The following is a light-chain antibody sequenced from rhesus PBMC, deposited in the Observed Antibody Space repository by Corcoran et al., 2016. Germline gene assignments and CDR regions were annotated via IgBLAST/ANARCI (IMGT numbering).Light chain of an antibody. CDR1: SSDIGTYNY. CDR3: SSYAGSNTFI. V-gene: IGLV2-32*02. Sequence: QAALTQPHSVSGSPGQSVTISCTGTSSDIGTYNYVSWYQQHPGTAPKLMISEVSKRPSGVSDRFSGSKSGNTASLTISGLQAEDEADYHCSSYAGSNTFIFGPGTRLTVL. J-gene: IGLJ1*01. CDR2: EVS.